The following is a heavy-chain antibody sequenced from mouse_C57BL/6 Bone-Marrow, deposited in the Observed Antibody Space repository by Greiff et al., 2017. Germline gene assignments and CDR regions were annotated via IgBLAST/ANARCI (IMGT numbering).Heavy chain of an antibody. J-gene: IGHJ3*01. CDR3: ARWLLEVWFAY. CDR1: GYTFTDYN. Sequence: EVQLQESGPELVKPGASVKMSCKASGYTFTDYNMHWVKQSHGKSLEWIGYINPNNGGTSYNQKFKGKATLTVNKSSSTAYMELRSLTSEDSAVYYCARWLLEVWFAYWGQGTLVTVSA. V-gene: IGHV1-22*01. D-gene: IGHD2-3*01. CDR2: INPNNGGT.